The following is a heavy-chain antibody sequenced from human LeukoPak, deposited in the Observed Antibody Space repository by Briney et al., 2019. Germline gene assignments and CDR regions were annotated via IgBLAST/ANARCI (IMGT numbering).Heavy chain of an antibody. V-gene: IGHV1-18*01. J-gene: IGHJ4*02. CDR3: ARTDYYDSSGYGH. Sequence: ASVKVSCKASGYTFTSYGISWVRQAPGQELEWMGWISAYNGNTNYAQKLQGRVTMTTDTSTSAAYMELRSLRSDDTAVYYCARTDYYDSSGYGHWGQGTLVTVSS. CDR1: GYTFTSYG. D-gene: IGHD3-22*01. CDR2: ISAYNGNT.